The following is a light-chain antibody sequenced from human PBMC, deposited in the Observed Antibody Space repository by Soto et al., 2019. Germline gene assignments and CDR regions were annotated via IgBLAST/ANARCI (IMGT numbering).Light chain of an antibody. J-gene: IGKJ1*01. Sequence: GDRVTITCRASQSISSWLAWYQQKPGKAPKLLIYDASSLESGVPSRFSGSGSGTEFTLTISSMTPDVFAVYYCQPYGSPHTFGQGTKVDIK. CDR2: DAS. V-gene: IGKV1-5*01. CDR1: QSISSW. CDR3: QPYGSPHT.